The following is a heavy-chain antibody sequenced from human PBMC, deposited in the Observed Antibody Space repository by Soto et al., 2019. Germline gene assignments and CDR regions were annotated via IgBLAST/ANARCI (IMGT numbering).Heavy chain of an antibody. CDR1: GGSFSGYY. V-gene: IGHV4-34*01. CDR3: ARTRGDFWSGYWAYYYYGMDV. J-gene: IGHJ6*02. D-gene: IGHD3-3*01. Sequence: PPETLSLTCAVYGGSFSGYYWSWIRQPPGKGLEWIGEINHSGSTNYNPSLKSRVTISVDTSKNQFSLKLSSVTAADTAVYYCARTRGDFWSGYWAYYYYGMDVWGQGTTVTVSS. CDR2: INHSGST.